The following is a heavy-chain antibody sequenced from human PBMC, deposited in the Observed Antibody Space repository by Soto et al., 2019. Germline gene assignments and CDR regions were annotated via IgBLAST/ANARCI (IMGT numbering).Heavy chain of an antibody. CDR1: GFTFSSYA. CDR2: ISYDGSNK. D-gene: IGHD3-3*01. J-gene: IGHJ4*02. CDR3: ARDKRDLRFLEWSYYFDF. V-gene: IGHV3-30-3*01. Sequence: QLQLVESGGGVVQPGRSLRLSCAASGFTFSSYAMHWVRQAPGQGLEWVAVISYDGSNKYYADSVKGRFTISRDNSKNTLYLQMNSLRAEDTAVYYCARDKRDLRFLEWSYYFDFWGQGTLVTVSS.